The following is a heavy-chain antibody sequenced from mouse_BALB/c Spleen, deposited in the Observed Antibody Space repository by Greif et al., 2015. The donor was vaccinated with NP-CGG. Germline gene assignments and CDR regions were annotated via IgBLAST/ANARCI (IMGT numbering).Heavy chain of an antibody. Sequence: VQRVESGAELAKPGASVKMSCKASGYTFTSYWMHWVKQRPGQGLEWIGYINPSTGYTEYNQKFKDKATLTADKSSSTAYMQLSSLTSEDSAVYYCASRGGYYYFDYWGQGTTLTVSS. CDR2: INPSTGYT. CDR3: ASRGGYYYFDY. J-gene: IGHJ2*01. D-gene: IGHD2-3*01. V-gene: IGHV1-7*01. CDR1: GYTFTSYW.